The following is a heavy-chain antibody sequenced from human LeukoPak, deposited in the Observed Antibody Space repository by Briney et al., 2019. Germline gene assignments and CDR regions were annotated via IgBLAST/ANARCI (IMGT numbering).Heavy chain of an antibody. CDR1: GGSLSNYY. CDR2: VHSTGAT. D-gene: IGHD1-26*01. J-gene: IGHJ4*02. CDR3: ARGDTSGATYFDY. V-gene: IGHV4-4*07. Sequence: SETLSLTCTVSGGSLSNYYWNWIRQPAGKGLEWIGRVHSTGATHFNPAFASRLTMSEDPSKNQSSLKLRSMTAADTAIYFCARGDTSGATYFDYWGRGTLVTVSS.